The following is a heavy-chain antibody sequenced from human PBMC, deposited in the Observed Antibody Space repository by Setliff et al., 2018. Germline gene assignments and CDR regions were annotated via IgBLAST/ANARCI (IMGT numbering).Heavy chain of an antibody. J-gene: IGHJ5*02. Sequence: PSETLSLTCTVSGGSIRSYYWSWIRQPPGKGLEWIGYIYTSGRTNYNPSLKSRVTISVDTSKNQFSLKLSSVTAADTAIYYCARAPQYSNFWYALSWFDPWGQGTLVTVSS. CDR1: GGSIRSYY. CDR2: IYTSGRT. D-gene: IGHD3-3*01. CDR3: ARAPQYSNFWYALSWFDP. V-gene: IGHV4-59*01.